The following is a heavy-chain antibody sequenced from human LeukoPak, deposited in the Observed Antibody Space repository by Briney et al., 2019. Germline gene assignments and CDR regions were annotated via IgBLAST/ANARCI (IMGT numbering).Heavy chain of an antibody. V-gene: IGHV4-38-2*02. CDR3: ASRGDGVRGATDY. Sequence: SETLSLTCTVSGYSISSGYYWGWIRQPPGKGLEWIGEINHSGSTNYNPSLKSRVTISVDTSKNQFSLKLSSVTAADTAVYYCASRGDGVRGATDYWGQGTLVTVSS. CDR2: INHSGST. D-gene: IGHD3-10*01. J-gene: IGHJ4*02. CDR1: GYSISSGYY.